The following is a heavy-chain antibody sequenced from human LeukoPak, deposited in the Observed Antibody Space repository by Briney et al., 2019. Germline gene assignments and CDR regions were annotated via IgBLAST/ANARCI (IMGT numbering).Heavy chain of an antibody. Sequence: GGSLRLSCEASGFTFHGSAMSWVRQAPGRGLEWVSAFSGGGDTYYADSVKGRFTTSRDTSKNTLYLQMNSLRGEDTALYYCAREWTYSSGWSASGYWGQGTLVTVSS. J-gene: IGHJ4*02. CDR1: GFTFHGSA. D-gene: IGHD6-19*01. CDR2: FSGGGDT. V-gene: IGHV3-23*01. CDR3: AREWTYSSGWSASGY.